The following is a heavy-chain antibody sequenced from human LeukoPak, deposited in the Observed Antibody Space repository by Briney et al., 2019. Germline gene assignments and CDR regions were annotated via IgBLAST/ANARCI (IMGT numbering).Heavy chain of an antibody. CDR2: VRYSGRT. D-gene: IGHD3-10*01. J-gene: IGHJ3*02. V-gene: IGHV4-39*07. Sequence: SETLSLTCAAAGGSITRSDCYWGWIRQPPGKGLEWIGSVRYSGRTYYNPSLRSRVTISVDMSKNQYSLDLTSVTAADTAVYYCAREDESSADNAFDIWGQGTMVTVSS. CDR1: GGSITRSDCY. CDR3: AREDESSADNAFDI.